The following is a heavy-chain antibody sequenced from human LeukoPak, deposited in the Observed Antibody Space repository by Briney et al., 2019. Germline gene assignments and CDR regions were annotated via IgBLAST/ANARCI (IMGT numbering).Heavy chain of an antibody. J-gene: IGHJ6*02. Sequence: SETLSLTCTVSGGSISSYYWSWIRQPPGKGLEWIGYIYYSGSTNYNPSLKSRVTISVDTSKNQFSLKLSSVTAAGTAVYYCARVGSYCSSTSCYKADYYYGMDVWGQGTTVTVSS. CDR2: IYYSGST. CDR1: GGSISSYY. V-gene: IGHV4-59*01. D-gene: IGHD2-2*02. CDR3: ARVGSYCSSTSCYKADYYYGMDV.